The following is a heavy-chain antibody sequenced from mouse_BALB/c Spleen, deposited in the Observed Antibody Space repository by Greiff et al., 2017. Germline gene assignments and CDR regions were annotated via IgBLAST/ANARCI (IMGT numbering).Heavy chain of an antibody. V-gene: IGHV1S81*02. D-gene: IGHD1-1*01. J-gene: IGHJ3*01. Sequence: QVQLKESGAELVKPGASVKLSCKASGYTFTSYWMHWVKQRPGQGLEWIGEINPSNGRANYNEKFKSKATLTVDKSSSTAYMQLSSLTSEDSAVYYCARGGGYCPYWGQGTLVTVSA. CDR2: INPSNGRA. CDR3: ARGGGYCPY. CDR1: GYTFTSYW.